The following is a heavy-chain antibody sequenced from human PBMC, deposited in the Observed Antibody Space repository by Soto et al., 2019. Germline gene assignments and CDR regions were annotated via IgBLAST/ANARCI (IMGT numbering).Heavy chain of an antibody. CDR2: ISPDGGGT. CDR3: ATRDPDHY. J-gene: IGHJ4*02. V-gene: IGHV1-46*01. Sequence: QVQLVQSGAEVKKPGASVKVSCKASGYTFTTYYMHWVRQAPGQGLEWMGIISPDGGGTSYAQKFQGRVTMTRDTSTSTVYMELSSLRSEDTAVYYCATRDPDHYWGQGTLVTVSS. CDR1: GYTFTTYY.